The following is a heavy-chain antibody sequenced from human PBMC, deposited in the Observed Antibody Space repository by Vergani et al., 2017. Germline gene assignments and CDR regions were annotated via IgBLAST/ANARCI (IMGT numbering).Heavy chain of an antibody. D-gene: IGHD6-19*01. Sequence: QVQLVQSGAEVKKPGSSVKVSCKASGGTFSSYTISWVRQAPGQGLEWMGRIIPILGIANYAQKFQGRVTITADKSTSTAYMELSSLRSEDTAVYYCARGMGVIYSSGAYAFDIWGQGTMVTVSS. J-gene: IGHJ3*02. CDR1: GGTFSSYT. CDR3: ARGMGVIYSSGAYAFDI. V-gene: IGHV1-69*02. CDR2: IIPILGIA.